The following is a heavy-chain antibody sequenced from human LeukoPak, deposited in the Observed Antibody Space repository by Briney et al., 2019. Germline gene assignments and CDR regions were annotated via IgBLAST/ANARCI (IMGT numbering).Heavy chain of an antibody. CDR2: INHSGST. J-gene: IGHJ6*02. V-gene: IGHV4-34*01. CDR3: ARGDSGYGYYYGMDV. D-gene: IGHD5-12*01. CDR1: GGSFSGYY. Sequence: SETLSLTCAVYGGSFSGYYWSWIRQPPGKGLEWIGEINHSGSTNYNPSLKSRVTISVDPSKNQFSLKLSSVTAADTAVYYCARGDSGYGYYYGMDVWGQGTTVTVSS.